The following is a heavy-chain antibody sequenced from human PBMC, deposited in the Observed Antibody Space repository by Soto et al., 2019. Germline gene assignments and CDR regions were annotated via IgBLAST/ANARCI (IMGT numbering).Heavy chain of an antibody. D-gene: IGHD3-3*01. CDR2: INTGNGNT. CDR1: GSNFPTYA. J-gene: IGHJ6*02. Sequence: ASVKVSFTASGSNFPTYAMLLVRQAPGQRLEWMGWINTGNGNTRYSPKFQGRVTIIRDTSASTAYMELSSLKSEDTAVYYCARGERLYYSYYGMDGWGQGSTVTVSS. CDR3: ARGERLYYSYYGMDG. V-gene: IGHV1-3*04.